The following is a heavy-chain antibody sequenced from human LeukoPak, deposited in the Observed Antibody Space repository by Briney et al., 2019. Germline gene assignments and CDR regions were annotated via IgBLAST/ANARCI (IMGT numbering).Heavy chain of an antibody. V-gene: IGHV3-21*01. CDR1: GFTFSNAW. D-gene: IGHD3-22*01. CDR2: ISSSSSYI. J-gene: IGHJ4*02. CDR3: ARGNLIVVVITTFDY. Sequence: PGGSLRLSRAASGFTFSNAWMSWVRQAPGKGLEWVSSISSSSSYIYYADSVKGRFTISRDNAKNSLYLQMNSLRAEDTAVYYCARGNLIVVVITTFDYWGQGTLVTVSS.